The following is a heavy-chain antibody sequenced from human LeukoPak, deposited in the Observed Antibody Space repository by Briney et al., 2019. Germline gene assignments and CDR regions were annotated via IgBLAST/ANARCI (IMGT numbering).Heavy chain of an antibody. Sequence: SVKVSCKASGGTFSSYAISWVRQAPGQGLEWMGGIIPIFGTANYARKFQGRVTITADESTSTAYMELSSLRSEDTAVYYCAREIAAGTWFDPWGQGTLVTVSS. CDR3: AREIAAGTWFDP. J-gene: IGHJ5*02. V-gene: IGHV1-69*13. D-gene: IGHD6-25*01. CDR1: GGTFSSYA. CDR2: IIPIFGTA.